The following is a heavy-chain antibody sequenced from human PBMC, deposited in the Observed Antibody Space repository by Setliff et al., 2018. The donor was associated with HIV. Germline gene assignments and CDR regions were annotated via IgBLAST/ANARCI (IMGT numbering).Heavy chain of an antibody. Sequence: SETLSLTCTVSGDSISSSAFYWGWIRQPPGKGLEWIGSMHNSGSTYYNPSVKSRVTISVDTSKNQFSLKLTPVTAADTAVYYCARHAPGSAYGDAYHFDHWGQGTLVTVSS. CDR3: ARHAPGSAYGDAYHFDH. CDR1: GDSISSSAFY. CDR2: MHNSGST. J-gene: IGHJ4*02. D-gene: IGHD4-17*01. V-gene: IGHV4-39*01.